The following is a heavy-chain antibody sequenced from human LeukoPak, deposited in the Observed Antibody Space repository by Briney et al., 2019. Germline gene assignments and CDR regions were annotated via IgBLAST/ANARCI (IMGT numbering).Heavy chain of an antibody. J-gene: IGHJ6*02. D-gene: IGHD3-10*01. CDR2: IDSSGIT. V-gene: IGHV4-4*07. Sequence: SETLSLTCTVSGDSIRSYYWSWIRQPAGKGLEWIGLIDSSGITSYNPSLKSRVTMSVDTSKNQSSLKPSSVTAADTAVYYCARISGNYGYSNYYGMDVWGQGTTVTVSS. CDR1: GDSIRSYY. CDR3: ARISGNYGYSNYYGMDV.